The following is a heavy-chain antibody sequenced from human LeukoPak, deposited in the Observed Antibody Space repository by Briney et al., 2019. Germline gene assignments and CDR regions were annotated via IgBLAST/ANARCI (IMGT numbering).Heavy chain of an antibody. Sequence: GGSLRVSCAASGFTFSSYAMSWVRQAPGKGLECISAISGSGGSTYYADPVKGRLTTSRDNSKNTLYLQMNSLRAEDTAVYYCAKVYGGNSYAFDIWGQGTMVTVSS. J-gene: IGHJ3*02. CDR3: AKVYGGNSYAFDI. D-gene: IGHD4-23*01. CDR2: ISGSGGST. CDR1: GFTFSSYA. V-gene: IGHV3-23*01.